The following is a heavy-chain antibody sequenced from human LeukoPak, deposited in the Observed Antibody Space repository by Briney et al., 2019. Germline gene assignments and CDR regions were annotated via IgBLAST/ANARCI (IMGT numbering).Heavy chain of an antibody. J-gene: IGHJ4*02. CDR3: AKDHGVAAAGIPKWFDY. CDR2: ISGSGGST. CDR1: GFTFSSYA. Sequence: GGSLRPSCAASGFTFSSYAMSWVRQAPGKGLEWVSAISGSGGSTYYADSVKGRFTISRDNSKNTLYLQMNSLRAEDTAVYYCAKDHGVAAAGIPKWFDYWGQGTLVTVSS. D-gene: IGHD6-13*01. V-gene: IGHV3-23*01.